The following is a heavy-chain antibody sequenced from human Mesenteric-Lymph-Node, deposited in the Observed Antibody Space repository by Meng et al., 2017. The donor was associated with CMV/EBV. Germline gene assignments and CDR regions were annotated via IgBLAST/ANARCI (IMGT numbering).Heavy chain of an antibody. CDR2: INHSGST. CDR1: GGSFSGYY. CDR3: ARHQRWLKSEGGFNY. J-gene: IGHJ4*02. V-gene: IGHV4-34*01. Sequence: QVQLQQWGAGLLKPSETLSLTCAVYGGSFSGYYWSWIRQPLGKGLEWIGEINHSGSTNYNPSLKSRVTISVDTSKNQFSLKLSSVTAADTAVYYCARHQRWLKSEGGFNYWGQGTLVTVS. D-gene: IGHD4-23*01.